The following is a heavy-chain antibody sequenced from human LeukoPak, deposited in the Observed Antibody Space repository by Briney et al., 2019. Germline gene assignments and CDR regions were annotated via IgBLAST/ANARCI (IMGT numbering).Heavy chain of an antibody. CDR1: GFTFSDYY. Sequence: PGGSLRLSCAASGFTFSDYYMSWIRQAPGKGLEWVSYISSSGSTQYYADSVKGRFTISRDNAKNSLYLQMNSLRAEDTAVYFCTTGYSSGWYNEGNYWGQGTLVTVSS. J-gene: IGHJ4*02. CDR2: ISSSGSTQ. V-gene: IGHV3-11*04. CDR3: TTGYSSGWYNEGNY. D-gene: IGHD6-19*01.